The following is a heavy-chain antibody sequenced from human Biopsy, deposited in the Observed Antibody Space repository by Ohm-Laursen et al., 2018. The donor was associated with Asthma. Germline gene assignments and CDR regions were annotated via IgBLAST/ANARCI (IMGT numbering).Heavy chain of an antibody. J-gene: IGHJ6*02. D-gene: IGHD6-13*01. CDR3: VRGSSSWHHGPFHYYYGLDV. Sequence: GTLSLTCTVSGAYIGTPDYHWSWIRQSPGKGLEWIGFVFYSGTTHYSRSLERRVTVSADTSKNQFSLKLTSVTAADTAVYYCVRGSSSWHHGPFHYYYGLDVWGQGTTATVSS. CDR1: GAYIGTPDYH. CDR2: VFYSGTT. V-gene: IGHV4-39*01.